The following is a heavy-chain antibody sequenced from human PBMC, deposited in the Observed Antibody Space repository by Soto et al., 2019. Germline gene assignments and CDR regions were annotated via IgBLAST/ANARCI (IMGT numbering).Heavy chain of an antibody. CDR3: AKQSLGSITLPALYYFDY. Sequence: EVQLLESGGGLVQPGGSLRLSCEASGFTFGSYALSWVRQAPGKGLEWVSVISGGGDATYYPDSVKGRFTTSRENSKNTVYWQMKSLRAEDTAVYYCAKQSLGSITLPALYYFDYWGQGTLVTVSS. J-gene: IGHJ4*02. D-gene: IGHD1-20*01. CDR2: ISGGGDAT. CDR1: GFTFGSYA. V-gene: IGHV3-23*01.